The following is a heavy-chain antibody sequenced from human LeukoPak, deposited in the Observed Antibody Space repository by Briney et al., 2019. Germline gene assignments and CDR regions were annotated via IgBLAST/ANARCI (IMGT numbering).Heavy chain of an antibody. CDR1: GGSISSSSYY. CDR2: IYYSGST. J-gene: IGHJ1*01. Sequence: SETLSLTCTVSGGSISSSSYYWGWIRQPPGKGLEWIGSIYYSGSTYYNPSLKSRVTISVDTSKNQFSLKLSSVTAADTAVYYCARGEEYFQHWGQGTLVTVSS. CDR3: ARGEEYFQH. V-gene: IGHV4-39*07.